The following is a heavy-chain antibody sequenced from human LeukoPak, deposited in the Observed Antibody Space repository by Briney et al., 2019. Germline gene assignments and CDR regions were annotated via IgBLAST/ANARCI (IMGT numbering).Heavy chain of an antibody. CDR2: INPNSGGT. CDR1: GHTFTVYY. Sequence: ASVKVPRKSSGHTFTVYYMHCVRQAPGQGCVWRGWINPNSGGTNYAQKFQGRVTMTRDTSISTAYMELRRLRSDDTAVYFCARELLAWQAYYYYYGMDVWGQGTTVTVS. CDR3: ARELLAWQAYYYYYGMDV. J-gene: IGHJ6*02. V-gene: IGHV1-2*02.